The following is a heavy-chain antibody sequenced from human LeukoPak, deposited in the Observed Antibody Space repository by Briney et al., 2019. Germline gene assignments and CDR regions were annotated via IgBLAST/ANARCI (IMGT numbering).Heavy chain of an antibody. J-gene: IGHJ4*02. V-gene: IGHV4-39*07. CDR3: ARDGYNTPGY. Sequence: SETLSLTCTVSGGSISSYYWGWIRQPPGKGLEWIGSIFYTGSSYYNPSLKSRVTLSVDTSKDQFSLKLSSVTAADTAVYYCARDGYNTPGYWGQGTLVTVSS. CDR1: GGSISSYY. D-gene: IGHD5-24*01. CDR2: IFYTGSS.